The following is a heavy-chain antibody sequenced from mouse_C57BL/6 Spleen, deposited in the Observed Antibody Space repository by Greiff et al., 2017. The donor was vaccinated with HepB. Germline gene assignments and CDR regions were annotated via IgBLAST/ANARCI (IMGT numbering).Heavy chain of an antibody. Sequence: EVNLVESGGGLVKPGGSLKLSCAASGFTFSSYAMSWVRQTPEKRLEWVATISDGGSYTYYPDNVKGRFTISRDNAKNNLYLQMSHLKSEDTAMYYCARDGTVADLDYWGQGTTLTVSS. CDR3: ARDGTVADLDY. J-gene: IGHJ2*01. D-gene: IGHD1-1*01. V-gene: IGHV5-4*01. CDR1: GFTFSSYA. CDR2: ISDGGSYT.